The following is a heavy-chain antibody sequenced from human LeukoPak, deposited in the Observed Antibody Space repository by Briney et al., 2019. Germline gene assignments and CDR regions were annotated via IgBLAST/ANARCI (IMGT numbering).Heavy chain of an antibody. J-gene: IGHJ4*02. CDR1: GGPITSYY. Sequence: SHTLSLTRTVSGGPITSYYWSWIRQPPGKGLEEIVYINYSETTKYHPSLKSRVTKSVDTAKIQFSLKLSSMTAADTAVYYGARHVQLWPHYFDYWGQGTLVTVSS. V-gene: IGHV4-59*08. CDR3: ARHVQLWPHYFDY. D-gene: IGHD5-18*01. CDR2: INYSETT.